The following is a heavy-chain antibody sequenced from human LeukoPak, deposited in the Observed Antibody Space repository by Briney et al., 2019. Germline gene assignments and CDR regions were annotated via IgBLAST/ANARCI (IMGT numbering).Heavy chain of an antibody. CDR3: ARGGGLDV. CDR2: INHNGNVN. V-gene: IGHV3-7*03. CDR1: GFTFSSYW. J-gene: IGHJ6*02. Sequence: GGSLRLSCAASGFTFSSYWMNWARQAPGKGLEWVASINHNGNVNYYVDSVKGRLAISRDNAKNSLYLQMSNLRAEDTAVYFCARGGGLDVWGQGATVTVSS. D-gene: IGHD3-16*01.